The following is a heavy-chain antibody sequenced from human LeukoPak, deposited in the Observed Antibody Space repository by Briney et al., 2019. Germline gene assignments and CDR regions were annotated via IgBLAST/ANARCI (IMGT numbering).Heavy chain of an antibody. CDR3: AREGYVNYDFWSGSDTYDY. D-gene: IGHD3-3*01. CDR1: GYTFTSYG. J-gene: IGHJ4*02. CDR2: ISAYNGNT. V-gene: IGHV1-18*01. Sequence: ASVKVSCKASGYTFTSYGISWVRQAPGQGLEWMGWISAYNGNTNYAQKLQGRVTTTTDTSTSTAYMELRSLRSDDTAVYYCAREGYVNYDFWSGSDTYDYWGQGTLVTVSS.